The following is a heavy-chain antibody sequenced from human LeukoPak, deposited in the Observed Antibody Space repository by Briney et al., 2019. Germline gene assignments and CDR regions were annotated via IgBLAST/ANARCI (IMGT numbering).Heavy chain of an antibody. Sequence: SQTLSLTSTVSGGSISSGDYYWSWIRQPPGKGLEWIGYIYYSVSTYYNPSLKSRVTISVDTSKNQFSLKLGSVTAADTAVYYCARDRYSPGLDYWGQGTLVTVSS. CDR1: GGSISSGDYY. J-gene: IGHJ4*02. D-gene: IGHD3-16*02. CDR2: IYYSVST. V-gene: IGHV4-30-4*01. CDR3: ARDRYSPGLDY.